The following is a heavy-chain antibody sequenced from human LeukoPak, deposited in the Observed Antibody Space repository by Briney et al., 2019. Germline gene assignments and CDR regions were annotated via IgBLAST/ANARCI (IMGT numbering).Heavy chain of an antibody. D-gene: IGHD1-1*01. CDR3: ARDLIGTGLDAFDI. CDR2: IRYDGSNK. V-gene: IGHV3-30*02. CDR1: GFIFNYYG. J-gene: IGHJ3*02. Sequence: GGSLRLSCAASGFIFNYYGMHWVRQAPGKGLEWVAFIRYDGSNKYYADFVKGRFTISRDNSDRTVYLQMNSLRTEDTAVYYCARDLIGTGLDAFDIWGQGTRVTVSS.